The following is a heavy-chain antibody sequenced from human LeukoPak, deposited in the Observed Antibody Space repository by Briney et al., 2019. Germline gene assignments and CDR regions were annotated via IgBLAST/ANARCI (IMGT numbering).Heavy chain of an antibody. D-gene: IGHD1/OR15-1a*01. CDR3: AREGTVPPYYYYGMDV. Sequence: ASVKVSCKASGYTFTSYAMHWVRQALGQRLEWMGWINAGNGNTKYSQKFQGRVTITRDTSASTAYMELSSLRSEDTAVYYCAREGTVPPYYYYGMDVWGQGTTVTVSS. CDR2: INAGNGNT. J-gene: IGHJ6*02. V-gene: IGHV1-3*01. CDR1: GYTFTSYA.